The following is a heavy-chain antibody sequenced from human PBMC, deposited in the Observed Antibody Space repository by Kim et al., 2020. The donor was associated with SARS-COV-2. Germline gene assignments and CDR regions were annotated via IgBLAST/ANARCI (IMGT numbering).Heavy chain of an antibody. V-gene: IGHV3-48*03. CDR3: ARTGSGRGNYFDY. CDR2: ISSRGMTK. CDR1: GFTFSSYE. D-gene: IGHD2-15*01. J-gene: IGHJ4*02. Sequence: GGSLRLSCAASGFTFSSYEMNWVRQAPGKGLEWVSYISSRGMTKYYADSVKGQFTISRDNAKNSVYLQMNSLRAEDTAVYYCARTGSGRGNYFDYWGQGILVTVSS.